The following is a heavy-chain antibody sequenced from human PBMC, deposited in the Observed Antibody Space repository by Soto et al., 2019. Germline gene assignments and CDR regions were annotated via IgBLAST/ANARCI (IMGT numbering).Heavy chain of an antibody. J-gene: IGHJ4*02. D-gene: IGHD4-17*01. CDR3: AAQFTTVTKTFDY. Sequence: GASVKVSCKASGVTFTSSAMQWVRQARGQRLEWIGWIVVGSGNTNYAQKFQERVTITRDMSTSTAYMELSSLRSEDTAVYYCAAQFTTVTKTFDYWGQGTLVTVSS. CDR2: IVVGSGNT. CDR1: GVTFTSSA. V-gene: IGHV1-58*02.